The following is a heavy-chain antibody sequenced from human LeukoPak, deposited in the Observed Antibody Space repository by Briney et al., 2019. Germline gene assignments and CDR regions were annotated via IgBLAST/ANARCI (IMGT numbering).Heavy chain of an antibody. J-gene: IGHJ4*02. CDR1: GFIFNNYA. CDR2: TSESGGET. CDR3: AKGIDSTGYYPFDY. D-gene: IGHD3-22*01. Sequence: PGGSLRLSCAASGFIFNNYAMSWVRQAPGKGLEWVSATSESGGETYHADSVKGRFTISRDTSKSTLYLQLNSLRAEDTAIYYCAKGIDSTGYYPFDYWGQGTLVTVSS. V-gene: IGHV3-23*01.